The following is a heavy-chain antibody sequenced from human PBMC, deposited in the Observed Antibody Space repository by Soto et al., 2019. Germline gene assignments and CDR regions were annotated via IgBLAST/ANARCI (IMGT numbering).Heavy chain of an antibody. Sequence: PSETLSLTCAVSGGSISSSNWWSWVRQPPGKGLEWIGEIYDSGSTNYNPSLKSRVTISVDKSKNQFSLKLSSVTAADTAVYYCARDNYCSRGSCSTSGDYWGQGTLVTVSS. D-gene: IGHD2-15*01. CDR3: ARDNYCSRGSCSTSGDY. V-gene: IGHV4-4*02. CDR1: GGSISSSNW. J-gene: IGHJ4*02. CDR2: IYDSGST.